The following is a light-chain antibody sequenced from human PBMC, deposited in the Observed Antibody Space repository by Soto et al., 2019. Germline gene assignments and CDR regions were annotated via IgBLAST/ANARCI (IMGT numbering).Light chain of an antibody. Sequence: DIVLTQSPGTLSLSPGERATLSCGASQSINSRSLAWYQQKPGQAPRLLIYDASSRATGIPDRFSASGSGTDFTLTISSLQSEDFALYYCQQYNNWPPWTFGQGTKVDIK. V-gene: IGKV3D-20*02. CDR2: DAS. CDR3: QQYNNWPPWT. J-gene: IGKJ1*01. CDR1: QSINSRS.